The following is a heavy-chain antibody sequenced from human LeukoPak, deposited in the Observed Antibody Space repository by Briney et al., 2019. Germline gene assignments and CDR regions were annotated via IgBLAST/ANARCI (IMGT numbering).Heavy chain of an antibody. CDR2: FDPEDGET. D-gene: IGHD3-9*01. J-gene: IGHJ4*02. V-gene: IGHV1-24*01. CDR3: ARVGRGYDILTGYDYYFDY. Sequence: ASVKVSCKVSGYTLTELSMHWVRQAPGKGLEWMGGFDPEDGETIYAQKFQGRVTITADESKSTAYMELSSLRSEDTAVYYCARVGRGYDILTGYDYYFDYWGQGTLVTVSS. CDR1: GYTLTELS.